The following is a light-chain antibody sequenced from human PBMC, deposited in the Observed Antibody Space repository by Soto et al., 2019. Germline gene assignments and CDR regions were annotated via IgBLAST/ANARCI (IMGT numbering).Light chain of an antibody. CDR3: SSYTSSSTSVV. Sequence: QSALTQPASVSGSPGQSITISCTGTSSDVGGYNYVSWYQHHPGKAPKLMIYDVSNRPSGVSNRFSGSKSGNTASLTISGLQAEDEVDYYCSSYTSSSTSVVFGGGTKLTVL. CDR1: SSDVGGYNY. CDR2: DVS. V-gene: IGLV2-14*03. J-gene: IGLJ2*01.